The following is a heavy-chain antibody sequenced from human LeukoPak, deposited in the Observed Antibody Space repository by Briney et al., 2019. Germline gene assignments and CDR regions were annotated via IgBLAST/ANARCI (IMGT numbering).Heavy chain of an antibody. Sequence: PGGSLRPSCAASGFTFSSYGMHWVRQAPGKGLEWVAFIRYDGSNKYYADSVKGRFTISRDNAKNSLYLQMNSLRSEDTALYYCARDQYGSGDGYYMDLWGKGTTVTISS. CDR2: IRYDGSNK. D-gene: IGHD3-10*01. CDR1: GFTFSSYG. V-gene: IGHV3-30*02. CDR3: ARDQYGSGDGYYMDL. J-gene: IGHJ6*03.